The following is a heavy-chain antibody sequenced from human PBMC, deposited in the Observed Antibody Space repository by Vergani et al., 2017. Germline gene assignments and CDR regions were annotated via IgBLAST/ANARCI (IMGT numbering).Heavy chain of an antibody. Sequence: QVQLQESGPGLVKPSETLSLTCTVSGGSISSYYWSWIRQPPGKGLEWIGYIYYSGSTNYNPSLKSRVTISVDTSKNQCSLKLSSVTAADTAVYYCARFNCSGGSCYSGYYFDYWGQGTLVTVSS. CDR2: IYYSGST. CDR3: ARFNCSGGSCYSGYYFDY. V-gene: IGHV4-59*01. CDR1: GGSISSYY. J-gene: IGHJ4*02. D-gene: IGHD2-15*01.